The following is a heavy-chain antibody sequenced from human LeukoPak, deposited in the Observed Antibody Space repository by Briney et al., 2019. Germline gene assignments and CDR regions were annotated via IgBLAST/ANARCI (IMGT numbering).Heavy chain of an antibody. Sequence: PGRSLRLSCAASGFTFSSYAMHWVRQAPGKGLEWVAVISYDGSNKYYADSVKGRFTISRDNSKNTLYLQMNSLRAEGTAVYYCASIAETNWFDPWGQGTLVTVSS. D-gene: IGHD6-13*01. V-gene: IGHV3-30*01. J-gene: IGHJ5*02. CDR3: ASIAETNWFDP. CDR2: ISYDGSNK. CDR1: GFTFSSYA.